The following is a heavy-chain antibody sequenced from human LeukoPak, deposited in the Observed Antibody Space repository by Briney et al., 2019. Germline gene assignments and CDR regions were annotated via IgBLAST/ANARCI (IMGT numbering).Heavy chain of an antibody. Sequence: RASVKVSCKASGYTFTSYDINWVRQATGQGVEWMGWMNPNSGNTGYAQKFQGRVTMTRNTSISTAYMELSSLRSEDTAVYYCARGDRIAAAGTGWFDPWGQGTLVTVSS. D-gene: IGHD6-13*01. CDR1: GYTFTSYD. V-gene: IGHV1-8*01. CDR3: ARGDRIAAAGTGWFDP. J-gene: IGHJ5*02. CDR2: MNPNSGNT.